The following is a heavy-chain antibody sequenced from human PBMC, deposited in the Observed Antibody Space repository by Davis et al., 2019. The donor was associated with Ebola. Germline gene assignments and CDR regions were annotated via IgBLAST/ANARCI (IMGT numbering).Heavy chain of an antibody. D-gene: IGHD5-24*01. CDR3: ARVSRDGYENFDY. J-gene: IGHJ4*02. CDR2: IGSGGRTT. Sequence: GESLKISCAASGFTFSDYYMTWIRQAPGKGLEWVSYIGSGGRTTDYSDSVKGRFTVSRDNAKNSVDLQMNSLRADDAALYYCARVSRDGYENFDYWGQGTLVTVSS. CDR1: GFTFSDYY. V-gene: IGHV3-11*01.